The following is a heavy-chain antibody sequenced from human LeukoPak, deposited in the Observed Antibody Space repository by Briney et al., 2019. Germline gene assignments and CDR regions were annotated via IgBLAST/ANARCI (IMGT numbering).Heavy chain of an antibody. J-gene: IGHJ4*02. D-gene: IGHD3-16*01. CDR3: ARVWDASIDY. Sequence: ASVKVSCKASGGTFSSYAISWVRQAPGQGLEWMGWMNPNSGNTGYAQKFQGRVTMTRNTSISTAYMELSSLRSEDTAVYYCARVWDASIDYWGQGTLVTVSS. CDR1: GGTFSSYA. CDR2: MNPNSGNT. V-gene: IGHV1-8*02.